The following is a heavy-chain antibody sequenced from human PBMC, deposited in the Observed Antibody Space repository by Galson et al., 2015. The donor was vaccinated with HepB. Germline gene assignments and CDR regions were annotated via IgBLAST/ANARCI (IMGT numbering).Heavy chain of an antibody. J-gene: IGHJ6*02. CDR3: AYGVDV. V-gene: IGHV6-1*01. CDR1: GDSVSSNSAV. CDR2: TYYRSRWYN. Sequence: CGISGDSVSSNSAVWNWIRQSPSRGLEWLGRTYYRSRWYNDYAVSVKSRISINADTSKNQVSLQLNSVTPDDTAVYYCAYGVDVWGQGTRVTVS.